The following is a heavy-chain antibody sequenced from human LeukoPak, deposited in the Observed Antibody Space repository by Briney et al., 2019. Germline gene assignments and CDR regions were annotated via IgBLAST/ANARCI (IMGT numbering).Heavy chain of an antibody. CDR1: GGSISSSTYY. J-gene: IGHJ4*02. V-gene: IGHV4-39*01. CDR3: ARQRYTYGLSYFDL. Sequence: PSETLSLTCTVSGGSISSSTYYWGWIRQPPGKRLEWIGSLYYRGSTYYNPSLKSRVTMSVDTSKNQFSLRLSSVTATDTAVYYCARQRYTYGLSYFDLWGQGTLVTVSS. D-gene: IGHD5-18*01. CDR2: LYYRGST.